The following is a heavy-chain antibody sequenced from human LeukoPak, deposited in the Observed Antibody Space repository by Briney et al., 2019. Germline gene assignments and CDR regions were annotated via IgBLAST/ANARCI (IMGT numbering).Heavy chain of an antibody. CDR1: GGSISSSSYY. V-gene: IGHV4-39*07. CDR2: IYYSGST. D-gene: IGHD3-22*01. CDR3: AGTYYYDSSGYLASFDY. Sequence: SETLSLTCTVSGGSISSSSYYWGWIRQPPGKGLEWIGSIYYSGSTYYNPSLKSRVTISVDTSKNQFSLKLSSVTAADTAVYYCAGTYYYDSSGYLASFDYWGQGTLVTVSS. J-gene: IGHJ4*02.